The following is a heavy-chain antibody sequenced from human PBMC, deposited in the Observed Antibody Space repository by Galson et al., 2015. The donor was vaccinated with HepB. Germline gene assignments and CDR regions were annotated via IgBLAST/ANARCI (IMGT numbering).Heavy chain of an antibody. Sequence: SLRLSCAASGFTFDDYAMHWVRQAPGKGLEWVSGISWNSGSIGYADSVKGRFTISRDNAKNSLYLQMNSLRAEDTALYYCAKAKTNSAPLSFDYWGQGTLVTVSS. V-gene: IGHV3-9*01. CDR1: GFTFDDYA. D-gene: IGHD1-1*01. J-gene: IGHJ4*02. CDR2: ISWNSGSI. CDR3: AKAKTNSAPLSFDY.